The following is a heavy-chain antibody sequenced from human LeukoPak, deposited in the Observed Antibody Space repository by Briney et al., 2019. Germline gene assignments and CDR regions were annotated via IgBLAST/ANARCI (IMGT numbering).Heavy chain of an antibody. CDR3: ARYMAAAGTFDY. CDR1: GYTFTAYY. D-gene: IGHD6-13*01. CDR2: INPNSGAT. Sequence: ASVKVSCKASGYTFTAYYMHWVRQAPGQGLEWMGWINPNSGATYYEQKFQGRVTMTRDTSISTAYMEVSRLRSDDSAVYYCARYMAAAGTFDYWGQGTPVTVSS. J-gene: IGHJ4*02. V-gene: IGHV1-2*02.